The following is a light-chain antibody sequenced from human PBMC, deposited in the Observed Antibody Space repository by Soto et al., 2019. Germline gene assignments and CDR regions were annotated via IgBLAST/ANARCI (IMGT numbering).Light chain of an antibody. V-gene: IGKV2-28*01. CDR3: MQALQTPIT. CDR2: LGS. CDR1: GDLQRSHGYSY. J-gene: IGKJ5*01. Sequence: DIVMTQSPLSLPVIPGEPASISCRSSGDLQRSHGYSYLDWYLQKPGQSPQLLIYLGSNRASGVPDRFSGSGSGTDFTLKISRVEAEDVGVYYCMQALQTPITFGQGTRLEIK.